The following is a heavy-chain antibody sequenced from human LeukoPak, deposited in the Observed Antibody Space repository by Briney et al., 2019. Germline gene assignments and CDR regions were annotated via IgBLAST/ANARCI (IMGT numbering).Heavy chain of an antibody. J-gene: IGHJ4*02. Sequence: AASQIVSCTASGSTFTINYMQWVRQEHGPKLACVGIINPSAGSTSYAPQFHGRVTVTSDTSTSTVYMDLNSLRSEDTAVYFCARAPATYGIDDFWGQGTLVIVSS. V-gene: IGHV1-46*01. CDR1: GSTFTINY. CDR3: ARAPATYGIDDF. CDR2: INPSAGST. D-gene: IGHD1-26*01.